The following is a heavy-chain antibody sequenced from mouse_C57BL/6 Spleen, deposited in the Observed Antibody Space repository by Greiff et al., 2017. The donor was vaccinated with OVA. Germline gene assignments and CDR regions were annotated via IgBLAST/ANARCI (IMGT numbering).Heavy chain of an antibody. CDR1: GYTFTSYW. CDR2: INPSNGGT. Sequence: QVQLQQPGTELVKPGASVKLSCKASGYTFTSYWMHWVKQRPGQGLEWIGNINPSNGGTNYNEKFKSKATLTVDKSSSTAYMQLSSLTSEDSAVYYWARDSNYEGGFAYWGQGTLVTVSA. J-gene: IGHJ3*01. CDR3: ARDSNYEGGFAY. D-gene: IGHD2-5*01. V-gene: IGHV1-53*01.